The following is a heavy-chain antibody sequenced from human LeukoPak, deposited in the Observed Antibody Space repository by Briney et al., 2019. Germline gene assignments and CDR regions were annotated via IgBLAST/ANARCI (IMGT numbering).Heavy chain of an antibody. CDR2: TYYRSEWYN. D-gene: IGHD4-17*01. CDR3: ARGPGLRMGAFDI. J-gene: IGHJ3*02. CDR1: GDIVSSNSAA. V-gene: IGHV6-1*01. Sequence: RSQTLSLTCAISGDIVSSNSAAWNWIRQSPSRGLEWLGRTYYRSEWYNDSAVSVQSRITINPDTSKNQFSLQLNSVTPEDTAVYFCARGPGLRMGAFDIWGQGTVVSVSS.